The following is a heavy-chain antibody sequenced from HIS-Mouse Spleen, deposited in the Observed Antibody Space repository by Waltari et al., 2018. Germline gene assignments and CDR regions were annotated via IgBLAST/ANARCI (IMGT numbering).Heavy chain of an antibody. Sequence: EVQLVESGGGLVQPGGSLRLPCAASGFTFSSYWMNWVRHAPGKGLVWGSRINSDGSSTSYADSVKGRFTISRDNAKNTLYLQMNSLRAEDTAVYYCARDLGYSSSSEVWFDPWGQGTLVTVSS. CDR1: GFTFSSYW. CDR3: ARDLGYSSSSEVWFDP. CDR2: INSDGSST. V-gene: IGHV3-74*01. J-gene: IGHJ5*02. D-gene: IGHD6-6*01.